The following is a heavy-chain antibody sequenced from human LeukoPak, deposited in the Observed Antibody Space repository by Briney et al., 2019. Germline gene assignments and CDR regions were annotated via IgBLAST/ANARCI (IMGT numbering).Heavy chain of an antibody. D-gene: IGHD6-13*01. CDR3: AKDTPIAAAGTITTLPLGY. V-gene: IGHV3-23*01. J-gene: IGHJ4*02. CDR2: ISGSGGST. Sequence: GGSLRLSCAASGFTFSSYAMSWVRQAPGKGLEWVSAISGSGGSTYYADSVKGRFTISRDNSRNTLYLQMNSLRAEDTAVYYCAKDTPIAAAGTITTLPLGYWGQGTLVTVSS. CDR1: GFTFSSYA.